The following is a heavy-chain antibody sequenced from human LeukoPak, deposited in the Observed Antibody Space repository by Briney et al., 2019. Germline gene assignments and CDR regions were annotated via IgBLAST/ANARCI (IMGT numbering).Heavy chain of an antibody. CDR2: ISAYNGNT. V-gene: IGHV1-18*01. J-gene: IGHJ4*02. Sequence: ASVKVSCKASGYTFTSYDISWVRQAPGQGLEWMGWISAYNGNTDYAQTFQGRVTMTTDTSTSTAYMELRSLTSDDTAVYYCARARWIQLWVDHWGQGTLVTVSS. CDR3: ARARWIQLWVDH. D-gene: IGHD5-18*01. CDR1: GYTFTSYD.